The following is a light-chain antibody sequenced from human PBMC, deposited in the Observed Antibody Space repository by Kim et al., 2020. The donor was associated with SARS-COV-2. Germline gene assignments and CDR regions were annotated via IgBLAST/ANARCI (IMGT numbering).Light chain of an antibody. Sequence: ASVGDRVTITCRASQAIGNYLAWYQQDPGKAPKLLIYGASTLQTGGPTRFSGTRSRTEFTLTISSRQPEDFTTYSCQQYNVLPRTFGQGTKGDIK. V-gene: IGKV1-9*01. CDR1: QAIGNY. CDR2: GAS. CDR3: QQYNVLPRT. J-gene: IGKJ1*01.